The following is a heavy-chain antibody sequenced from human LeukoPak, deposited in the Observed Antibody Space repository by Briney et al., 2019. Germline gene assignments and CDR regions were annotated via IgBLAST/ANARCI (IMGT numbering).Heavy chain of an antibody. CDR3: ARGPMIVVVIGSASWFDP. J-gene: IGHJ5*02. CDR2: INHSGST. V-gene: IGHV4-34*01. D-gene: IGHD3-22*01. CDR1: GGSFSGYY. Sequence: SKTLSLTCAVYGGSFSGYYWSWIRQPPGKGLEWIGEINHSGSTNYNPSLKSRVTISVDTSKNQFSLKLSSVTAADTAVYYCARGPMIVVVIGSASWFDPWGQGTLVTVSP.